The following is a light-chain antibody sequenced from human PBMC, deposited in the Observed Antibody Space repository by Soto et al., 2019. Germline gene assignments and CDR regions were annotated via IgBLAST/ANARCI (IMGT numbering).Light chain of an antibody. Sequence: DIQLTQSPSFLSASVGDRVTITCRASQDISSHLAWYQQKPGNAPKLLIYAASTLQSGVPSGFGGSGSGTEFTLTITSLQPEDFATYYCQQVKTYPLTFGGGTKVEIK. V-gene: IGKV1-9*01. J-gene: IGKJ4*01. CDR3: QQVKTYPLT. CDR1: QDISSH. CDR2: AAS.